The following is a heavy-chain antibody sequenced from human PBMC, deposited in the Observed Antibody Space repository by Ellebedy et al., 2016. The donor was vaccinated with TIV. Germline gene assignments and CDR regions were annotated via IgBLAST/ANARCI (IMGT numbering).Heavy chain of an antibody. J-gene: IGHJ5*02. CDR2: IYYSGST. Sequence: SETLSLICTVSGGSISSGDYYWSWIRQPPGKGLEWIGYIYYSGSTYYNPSLKSRVTISVDTSKNQFSLKLSSVTAADTAVYYCGRYYGSGGWFDPWGQGTLVTVSS. V-gene: IGHV4-30-4*01. CDR3: GRYYGSGGWFDP. CDR1: GGSISSGDYY. D-gene: IGHD3-10*01.